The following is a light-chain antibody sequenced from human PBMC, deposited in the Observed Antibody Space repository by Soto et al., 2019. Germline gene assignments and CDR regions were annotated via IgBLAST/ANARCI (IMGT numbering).Light chain of an antibody. CDR2: GAS. CDR3: QQYNSWPPIT. Sequence: EIVLTQSPGTLSLSPGERATLSCRASESVSSNLAWYRQRPGQAPRLVIYGASTRATGIPARFSGGGSGTEFTLTISSLQSEDFAVYYCQQYNSWPPITFGQGTRLEIK. J-gene: IGKJ5*01. CDR1: ESVSSN. V-gene: IGKV3-15*01.